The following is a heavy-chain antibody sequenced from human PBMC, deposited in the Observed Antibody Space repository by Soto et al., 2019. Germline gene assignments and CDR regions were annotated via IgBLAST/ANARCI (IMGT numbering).Heavy chain of an antibody. Sequence: SETLSLTCAVYGGSFSGYYWSWIRQPPGKGLEWIGEINHSGSTNYNPSLKSRVTISVDTSKNQFSLKLSSVTAADTAVYYCARVSYDSSGYYYYNWFDPWGQGTLVTVSS. CDR1: GGSFSGYY. V-gene: IGHV4-34*01. D-gene: IGHD3-22*01. CDR3: ARVSYDSSGYYYYNWFDP. CDR2: INHSGST. J-gene: IGHJ5*02.